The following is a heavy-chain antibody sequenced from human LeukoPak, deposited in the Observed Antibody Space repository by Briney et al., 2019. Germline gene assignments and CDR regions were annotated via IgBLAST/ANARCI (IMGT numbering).Heavy chain of an antibody. CDR3: ARHDCSGGSCYHIDY. CDR2: IYQSGRT. CDR1: GYSISSGYY. V-gene: IGHV4-38-2*01. J-gene: IGHJ4*02. D-gene: IGHD2-15*01. Sequence: PSETLSLTCAVSGYSISSGYYWGWFRQPPGKGREWFGSIYQSGRTYYNPSLKSRVTISVDTSKNQFSLKLSSVTAADTAVYYCARHDCSGGSCYHIDYWGQGTLVTVSS.